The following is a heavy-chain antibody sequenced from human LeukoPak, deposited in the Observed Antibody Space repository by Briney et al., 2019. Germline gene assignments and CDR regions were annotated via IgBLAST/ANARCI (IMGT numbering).Heavy chain of an antibody. CDR3: ARLAFCTNAVCFSNYYYSMDV. V-gene: IGHV5-51*01. Sequence: GESLKISCKGSGYSFTSYWIGWVRQMPGRGLEWMGIIYPDDSDTKYSPSFQGQVTISADKSISTAYLQWSSLKASDTAMYYCARLAFCTNAVCFSNYYYSMDVWGRGTTVTVSS. J-gene: IGHJ6*03. CDR1: GYSFTSYW. CDR2: IYPDDSDT. D-gene: IGHD2-8*01.